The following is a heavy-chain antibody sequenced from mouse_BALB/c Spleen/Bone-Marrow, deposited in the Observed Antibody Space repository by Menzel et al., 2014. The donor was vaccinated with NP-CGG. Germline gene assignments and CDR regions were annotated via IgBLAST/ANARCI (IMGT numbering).Heavy chain of an antibody. CDR3: ARGNGYHFDY. D-gene: IGHD1-2*01. V-gene: IGHV3-8*02. CDR2: ISYSGNA. Sequence: EVQLVESGPSLVKPSQTLSLTCSVTGDSITSSYWNWIRKFPGNKLEYMGYISYSGNAYYNPSLKSRIPLTRDTSKNQYYLQLNSVTTEDTATYFCARGNGYHFDYWGQGTTLTVSS. J-gene: IGHJ2*01. CDR1: GDSITSSY.